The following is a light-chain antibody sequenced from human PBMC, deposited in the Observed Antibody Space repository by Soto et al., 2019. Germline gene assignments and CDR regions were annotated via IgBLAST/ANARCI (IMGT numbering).Light chain of an antibody. CDR1: QSISSY. CDR2: GAS. V-gene: IGKV1-39*01. J-gene: IGKJ5*01. Sequence: DIQMTQPPSSLSASVGDRVTISCRASQSISSYLNWYQQKPGKAPKLLIYGASSLQSGVPSRFSGIGSGTDFTLTISSLQPEDFATYYCQQSYSTPHTFGQGTRLEI. CDR3: QQSYSTPHT.